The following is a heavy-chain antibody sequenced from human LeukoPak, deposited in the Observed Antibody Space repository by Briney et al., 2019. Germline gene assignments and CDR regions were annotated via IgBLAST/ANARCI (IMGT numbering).Heavy chain of an antibody. J-gene: IGHJ4*02. CDR1: GGTFSSYA. D-gene: IGHD5-12*01. V-gene: IGHV1-69*04. Sequence: GTSVKVSCKASGGTFSSYAISWVRQAPGQGLEWMGRIIPILGIANYAQKFQGRVTITADKSTSTAYMELSSLRSEDTAVYYCAREGYSGSTRDYWGQGTLVTVSS. CDR2: IIPILGIA. CDR3: AREGYSGSTRDY.